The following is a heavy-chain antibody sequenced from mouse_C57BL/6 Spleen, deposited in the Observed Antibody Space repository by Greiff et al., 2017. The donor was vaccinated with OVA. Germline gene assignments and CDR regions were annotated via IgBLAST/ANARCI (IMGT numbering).Heavy chain of an antibody. D-gene: IGHD1-1*01. V-gene: IGHV1-85*01. J-gene: IGHJ3*01. CDR2: IYPRDGST. Sequence: QVQLKQSGPELVKPGASVKLSCKASGYTFTSYDINWVKQRPGQGLEWIGWIYPRDGSTKYNEKFKGKATWTVDTSSSTAYMELHSLTSEDSAVYFCARGGYYGRGAWFAYWGQGTLVTVSA. CDR3: ARGGYYGRGAWFAY. CDR1: GYTFTSYD.